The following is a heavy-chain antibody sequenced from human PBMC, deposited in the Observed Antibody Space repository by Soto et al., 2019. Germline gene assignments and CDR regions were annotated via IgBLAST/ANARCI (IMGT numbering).Heavy chain of an antibody. CDR1: GGSFSGYY. CDR2: INHSGST. Sequence: QVQLQQWGAGPLKPSETLSLTCAVYGGSFSGYYWSWIRQPPGKGLEWIGEINHSGSTNYNPSLKSRVTISVDTSKNQFSLKLSSVTAADTAVYYCATRNDRITMVRGVIITLGFDPWGQGTLVTVSS. V-gene: IGHV4-34*01. J-gene: IGHJ5*02. D-gene: IGHD3-10*01. CDR3: ATRNDRITMVRGVIITLGFDP.